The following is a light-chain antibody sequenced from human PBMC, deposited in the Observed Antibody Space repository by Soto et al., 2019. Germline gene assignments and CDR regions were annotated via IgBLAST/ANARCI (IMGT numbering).Light chain of an antibody. V-gene: IGKV1-39*01. CDR2: AAS. J-gene: IGKJ1*01. CDR3: QQSYSTTWT. Sequence: DIQMTQSPSSLSASVVDRVTITCRASQGISTYLNWYQQRPGKAPKLLIYAASSLQSGVPSRFSGSGSETHFTLTISSLQPEDFATYSCQQSYSTTWTFGQGTKVDIK. CDR1: QGISTY.